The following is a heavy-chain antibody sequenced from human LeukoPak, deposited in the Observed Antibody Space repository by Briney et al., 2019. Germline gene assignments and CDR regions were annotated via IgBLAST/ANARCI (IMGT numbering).Heavy chain of an antibody. J-gene: IGHJ5*02. V-gene: IGHV4-59*11. D-gene: IGHD5-12*01. CDR1: GGFMTGHY. CDR2: IFSSGST. CDR3: ARAVSGSDYWFDP. Sequence: YPSETLSLTCNVSGGFMTGHYWTWIRQTPGKELEWIGCIFSSGSTNYNPSLKTRVTISVDTSKKQFSLNLRSLTAADTAVYYCARAVSGSDYWFDPWGQGTQVTVSS.